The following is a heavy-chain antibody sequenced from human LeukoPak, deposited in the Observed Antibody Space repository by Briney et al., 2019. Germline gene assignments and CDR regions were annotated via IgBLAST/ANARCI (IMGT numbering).Heavy chain of an antibody. Sequence: GGSLRLSCAASGFTFSSYAMSWVRQIPGKGLEWVSGISGSSHSTFYADSVKGRFTVSRDNSKNTLYLEMNSLRAEDTAVYFCAKGGNTVVVVAAHYWGQGTLVTVSS. CDR2: ISGSSHST. CDR3: AKGGNTVVVVAAHY. V-gene: IGHV3-23*01. J-gene: IGHJ4*02. D-gene: IGHD2-15*01. CDR1: GFTFSSYA.